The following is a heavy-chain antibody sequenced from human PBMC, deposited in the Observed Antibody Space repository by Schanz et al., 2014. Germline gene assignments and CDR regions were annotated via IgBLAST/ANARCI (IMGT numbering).Heavy chain of an antibody. J-gene: IGHJ4*02. CDR2: INPDSGGT. V-gene: IGHV1-2*06. CDR3: VRGFISGAKA. CDR1: GYTFSGYY. D-gene: IGHD5-12*01. Sequence: QVQLVQSGAEVKKPGASVKVSCKASGYTFSGYYMHWVRQAPGQGLEWMGRINPDSGGTNYAQKFQGRVTMTRDTSISTSYMELSSLRSDDTALYYCVRGFISGAKAGGQGTLVIVSS.